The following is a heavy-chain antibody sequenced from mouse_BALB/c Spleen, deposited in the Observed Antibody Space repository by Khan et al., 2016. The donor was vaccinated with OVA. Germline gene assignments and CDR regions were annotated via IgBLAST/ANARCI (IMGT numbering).Heavy chain of an antibody. CDR1: GYTFINYW. J-gene: IGHJ2*01. V-gene: IGHV1-7*01. CDR3: ARRGLRWDFDY. CDR2: INPSTGYT. D-gene: IGHD1-1*01. Sequence: QMQLEESGAELAKLGASVKMSCKASGYTFINYWILWVKQRPGQGLEWIGYINPSTGYTEYNQNFKDKATLTADKSSSTAYMQLSSLTSEDSAVYYCARRGLRWDFDYWGQGTTLTVSS.